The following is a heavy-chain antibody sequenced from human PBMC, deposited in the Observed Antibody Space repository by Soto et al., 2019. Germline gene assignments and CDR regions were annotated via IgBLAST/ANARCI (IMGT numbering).Heavy chain of an antibody. CDR3: ARSRSGAVADSFDY. D-gene: IGHD3-10*01. V-gene: IGHV3-30-3*01. CDR2: ISRDGTNK. CDR1: GFTFNRHA. Sequence: QVQLVATGGGVVHLGRSLTLSCAASGFTFNRHAIHWVRQAPGKGLEWVTVISRDGTNKYFADSVKGRFTISRDNAKNMVFLQMNSLRREDTAVYYCARSRSGAVADSFDYWGQGTPVTVSS. J-gene: IGHJ4*02.